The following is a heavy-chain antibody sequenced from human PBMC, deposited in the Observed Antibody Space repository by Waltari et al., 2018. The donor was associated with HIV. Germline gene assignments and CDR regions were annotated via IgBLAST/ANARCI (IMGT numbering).Heavy chain of an antibody. CDR3: VRDYGVGGFGELWDS. V-gene: IGHV3-74*01. Sequence: EVQLVESGGGLVRPGGSLRLSCAASGFIFSNYWMHWVRQAPGRGLLWGSRIESDGSSTGYADSGKCRFTISRDNAKNTLYLQMNSLTVEDTAVYYCVRDYGVGGFGELWDSWGPGTLVTVSS. CDR2: IESDGSST. J-gene: IGHJ4*02. CDR1: GFIFSNYW. D-gene: IGHD3-10*01.